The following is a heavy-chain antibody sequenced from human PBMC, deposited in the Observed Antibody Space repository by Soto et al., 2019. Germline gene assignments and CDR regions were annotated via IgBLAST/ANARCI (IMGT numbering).Heavy chain of an antibody. Sequence: QVQLVQSGAEVKKPGSSVKVSCKASGGTFSSYAISWVRQAPGQGLEWMGGIIPIFGTANYAQKFQGRVTITADESAGTAYMELSSLRSEDTAVYYCASSVAKYYYYGMDVWGQGATVTVSS. CDR3: ASSVAKYYYYGMDV. V-gene: IGHV1-69*12. CDR2: IIPIFGTA. J-gene: IGHJ6*02. D-gene: IGHD5-12*01. CDR1: GGTFSSYA.